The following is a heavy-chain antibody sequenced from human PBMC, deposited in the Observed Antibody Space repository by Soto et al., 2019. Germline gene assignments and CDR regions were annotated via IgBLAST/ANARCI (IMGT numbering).Heavy chain of an antibody. Sequence: EMQLVESGGGLVQPGGSLRLSCAASGFPFRSYEMNWVRQAPGKGLEWISYISSGGSSIYHADSVKGRFTISRDNANNSLFLQMNSLRADDTAAYYCVRDRRGKGPGWFDVWGQGTLVTVSS. CDR3: VRDRRGKGPGWFDV. V-gene: IGHV3-48*03. CDR2: ISSGGSSI. J-gene: IGHJ5*02. CDR1: GFPFRSYE. D-gene: IGHD6-13*01.